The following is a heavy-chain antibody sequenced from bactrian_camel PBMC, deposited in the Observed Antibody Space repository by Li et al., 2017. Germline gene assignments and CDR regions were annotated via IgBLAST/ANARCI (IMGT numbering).Heavy chain of an antibody. V-gene: IGHV3S26*01. CDR1: GYTYSDGC. D-gene: IGHD3*01. Sequence: HVQLVESGGGSVPAGGSLRLSCAASGYTYSDGCVGWVRQAPGKTREGVAAIDSDGSTSYADSVKGRFAIVEDHGNNTLYLQMDSLQPEDTAMYYCAAANLLPYEEVNWVRGGAPDFGYWGQGTQVTVS. J-gene: IGHJ6*01. CDR2: IDSDGST. CDR3: AAANLLPYEEVNWVRGGAPDFGY.